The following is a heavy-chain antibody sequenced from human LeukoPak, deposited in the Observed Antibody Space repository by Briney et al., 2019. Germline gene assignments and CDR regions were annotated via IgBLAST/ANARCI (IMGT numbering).Heavy chain of an antibody. V-gene: IGHV3-21*01. J-gene: IGHJ4*02. CDR3: ARDHLAPYFASYSSSSETFDY. Sequence: PGGSLRLSCAASGFPFSNYSMNWVRQAPGKGLEWVSSISSSGNYIYYADSVKGRFTISRDNAKNSLYLLINSLRAGDTAVYYCARDHLAPYFASYSSSSETFDYWGRGTRVTVSS. CDR1: GFPFSNYS. CDR2: ISSSGNYI. D-gene: IGHD6-6*01.